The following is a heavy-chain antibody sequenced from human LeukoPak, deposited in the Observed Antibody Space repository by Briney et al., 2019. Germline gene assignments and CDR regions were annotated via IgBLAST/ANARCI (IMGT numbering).Heavy chain of an antibody. Sequence: PGGSLRLSCAASGFTFSSYAMHWVRQAPGKGLEWVAVISYDGSNKYYADSVKGRFTISRDNSKNTLYLQMNSLRAEDTAVYYCARGMIGGDLTSFDYWGQGTLVTVSS. CDR1: GFTFSSYA. CDR3: ARGMIGGDLTSFDY. V-gene: IGHV3-30-3*01. CDR2: ISYDGSNK. D-gene: IGHD2-21*02. J-gene: IGHJ4*02.